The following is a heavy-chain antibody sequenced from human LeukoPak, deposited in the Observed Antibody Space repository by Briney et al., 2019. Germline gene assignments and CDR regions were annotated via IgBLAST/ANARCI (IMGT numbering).Heavy chain of an antibody. Sequence: ASVKVSCKASGFTSTNFAVQWVRQARGQRLEWIGWIIVGSGATKCEQDFQERVTITRDLSTSTLDMELRSLTSEDPAVYHCAADLSNPRMGASYLDSWGQGTLVTVSS. CDR2: IIVGSGAT. J-gene: IGHJ4*02. D-gene: IGHD3-16*01. CDR1: GFTSTNFA. V-gene: IGHV1-58*01. CDR3: AADLSNPRMGASYLDS.